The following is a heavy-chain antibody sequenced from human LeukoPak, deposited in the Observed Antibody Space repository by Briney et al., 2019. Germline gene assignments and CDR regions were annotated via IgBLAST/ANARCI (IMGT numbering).Heavy chain of an antibody. CDR2: IDDSRST. J-gene: IGHJ5*02. Sequence: PSETLSLTCADSGGSFSGYSWSWIRHPPGKGLEWIWEIDDSRSTNYDPSLKSRVTISGDTSKSHFSLKLSSVTAADTAVYYCARGQTERREGLDWFDPWGQGILVTVSS. D-gene: IGHD1-1*01. CDR1: GGSFSGYS. V-gene: IGHV4-34*01. CDR3: ARGQTERREGLDWFDP.